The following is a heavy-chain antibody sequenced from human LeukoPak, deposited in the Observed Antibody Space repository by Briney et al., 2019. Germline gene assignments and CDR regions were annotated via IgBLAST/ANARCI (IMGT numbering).Heavy chain of an antibody. CDR3: ARIYNRSKWLAPGDY. CDR2: IYYSGST. D-gene: IGHD6-19*01. Sequence: SSETLSLTCTVYAVSISNYYWRWIRQRPGQGLGWIGYIYYSGSTTYHTSLKSGVSMSVDTSKNQFSLKLRSVTAADTALYYCARIYNRSKWLAPGDYWGQGTLVTVSS. CDR1: AVSISNYY. J-gene: IGHJ4*02. V-gene: IGHV4-59*01.